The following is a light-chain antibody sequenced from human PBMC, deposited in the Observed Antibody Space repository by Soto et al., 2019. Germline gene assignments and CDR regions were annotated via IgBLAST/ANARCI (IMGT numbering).Light chain of an antibody. CDR1: QSVSSTY. J-gene: IGKJ1*01. V-gene: IGKV3-20*01. Sequence: EVVLTQSPGTLSLSPEERATLSCGASQSVSSTYLAWYRQKPGQAPRLLIYGTSSRATGIPDRFSGSGSGTDFTLTISRLEPEDFALYYCQQYGYSPWTVGQGTKVEIK. CDR3: QQYGYSPWT. CDR2: GTS.